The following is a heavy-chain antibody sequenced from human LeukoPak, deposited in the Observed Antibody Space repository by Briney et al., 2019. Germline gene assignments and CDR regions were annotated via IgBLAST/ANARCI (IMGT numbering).Heavy chain of an antibody. CDR1: GYAGTSCD. CDR3: ARDNVAAAGLDAFDI. J-gene: IGHJ3*02. V-gene: IGHV1-46*01. CDR2: INPSGGST. D-gene: IGHD6-13*01. Sequence: GPSVKVSCKASGYAGTSCDMHWGRQGPGQGLELMGIINPSGGSTSYAQKFQGRVTMTRDMSTSTVYMELSSLRSEDTAVYYCARDNVAAAGLDAFDIWGQGTMVTVSS.